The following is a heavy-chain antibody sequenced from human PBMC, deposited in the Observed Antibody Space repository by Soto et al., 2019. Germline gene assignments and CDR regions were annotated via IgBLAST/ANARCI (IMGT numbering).Heavy chain of an antibody. CDR1: RYTFTSHA. D-gene: IGHD6-13*01. CDR2: INAGNGNT. CDR3: ARDGIVAAGTSSFHP. V-gene: IGHV1-3*05. J-gene: IGHJ5*02. Sequence: QVQLVQSGAEEKKPGPSVKVSCKASRYTFTSHAMHWVRQAPGQRIEWMGWINAGNGNTKYTLKFQGRVTIPTDTSAKTAYMVLSSLRFEDTAVYDCARDGIVAAGTSSFHPWGQRALVTVSS.